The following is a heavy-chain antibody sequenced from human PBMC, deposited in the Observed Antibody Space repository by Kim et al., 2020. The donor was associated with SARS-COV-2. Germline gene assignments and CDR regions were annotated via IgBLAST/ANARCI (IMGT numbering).Heavy chain of an antibody. CDR2: ISCSSYI. CDR1: GFTFSSYS. J-gene: IGHJ4*02. V-gene: IGHV3-21*01. CDR3: ARDRYSSS. Sequence: GGSLRLSCAASGFTFSSYSMNWVRQAPGKGLEWVSSISCSSYIYYADSVKGRFTISRDNAKNSLYLQMNSLRAEDTAVYYCARDRYSSSWGQGTLVTVSS. D-gene: IGHD6-13*01.